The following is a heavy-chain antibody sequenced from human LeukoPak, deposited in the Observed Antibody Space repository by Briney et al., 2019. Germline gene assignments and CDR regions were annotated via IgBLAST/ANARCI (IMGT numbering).Heavy chain of an antibody. D-gene: IGHD6-25*01. J-gene: IGHJ6*03. V-gene: IGHV1-46*01. CDR1: GYTFTSYY. Sequence: GASVKVSCKASGYTFTSYYMHWVRQAPGQGLEWMGIINPSGGSTSYAQKFQGRVTMTRDTSISTAYMELSRLRSDDTAVYYCARDNGSGYYYYYYYMDVWGKGTTVTVSS. CDR2: INPSGGST. CDR3: ARDNGSGYYYYYYYMDV.